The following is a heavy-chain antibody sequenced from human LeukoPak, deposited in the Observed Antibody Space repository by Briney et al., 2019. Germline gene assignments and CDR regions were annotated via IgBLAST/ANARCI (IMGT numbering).Heavy chain of an antibody. D-gene: IGHD2/OR15-2a*01. CDR3: ATGLTNLLVAFDI. CDR1: GYTFTGYY. CDR2: INPNSGGT. J-gene: IGHJ3*02. Sequence: VASVKVSCKASGYTFTGYYIHWVRQAPGQGLEWMGWINPNSGGTNYAQKFQGRVTMTRDTSISTAYMELSRLRSDDTAVYYCATGLTNLLVAFDIWGQGTMVTVSS. V-gene: IGHV1-2*02.